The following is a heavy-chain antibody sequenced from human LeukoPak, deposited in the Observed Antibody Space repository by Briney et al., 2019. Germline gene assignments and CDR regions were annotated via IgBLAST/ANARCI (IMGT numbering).Heavy chain of an antibody. CDR1: GFTFSSYW. D-gene: IGHD3-22*01. CDR2: IKQDGSGK. J-gene: IGHJ1*01. CDR3: ARDSSHITMIGYFQH. Sequence: GGSLRLSCAASGFTFSSYWMSWVRQAPGKGLEWVANIKQDGSGKYYVDSVKGRFTISRDNAKNSLYLQMNSLRAEDTAVYYCARDSSHITMIGYFQHWGQGTLVTVSS. V-gene: IGHV3-7*01.